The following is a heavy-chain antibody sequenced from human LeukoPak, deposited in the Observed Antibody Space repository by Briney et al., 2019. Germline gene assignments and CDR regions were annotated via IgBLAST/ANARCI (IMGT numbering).Heavy chain of an antibody. V-gene: IGHV3-7*03. CDR2: IKTDGSET. CDR1: GFTFSSYW. J-gene: IGHJ4*02. D-gene: IGHD6-19*01. CDR3: VKNNGWFHLAQ. Sequence: GGSLRLSCAASGFTFSSYWMDWVRQAPGKGLEWVGHIKTDGSETYYLDSLRGRFSISRDNTNNALYLQMNSLRVEDTAVYYCVKNNGWFHLAQWGQGTLVTVSS.